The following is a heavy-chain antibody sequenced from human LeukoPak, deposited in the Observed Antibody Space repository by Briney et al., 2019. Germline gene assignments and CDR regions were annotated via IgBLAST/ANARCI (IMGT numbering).Heavy chain of an antibody. J-gene: IGHJ3*02. D-gene: IGHD1-26*01. CDR1: GFSLTTSGM. CDR3: ARRRRIVGATPGAFDI. V-gene: IGHV4-39*07. CDR2: INHSGST. Sequence: SGPALVKPTQTLTLTCTFSGFSLTTSGMCVSWIRQPPGKGLEWIGEINHSGSTNYNPSLKSRVTISVDTSKNQFSLKLSSVTAADTAVYYCARRRRIVGATPGAFDIWGQGTMVTVSS.